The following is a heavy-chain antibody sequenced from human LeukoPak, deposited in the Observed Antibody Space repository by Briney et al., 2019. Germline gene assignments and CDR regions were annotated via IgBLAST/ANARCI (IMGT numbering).Heavy chain of an antibody. CDR1: GYTFNRYG. J-gene: IGHJ4*02. V-gene: IGHV1-8*01. CDR3: ASPAPSSGYYSCFDY. CDR2: MNPNSGNT. Sequence: GASVKVSCKASGYTFNRYGMNWVRQAPGQGLEWMGWMNPNSGNTGYAQKFQGRVTMTRNTSISTAYMELSSLRSEDTAVYYCASPAPSSGYYSCFDYWGQGTLVTVSS. D-gene: IGHD3-22*01.